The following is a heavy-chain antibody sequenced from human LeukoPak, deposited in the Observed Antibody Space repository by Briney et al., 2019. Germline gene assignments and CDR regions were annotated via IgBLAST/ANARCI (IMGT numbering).Heavy chain of an antibody. Sequence: GGSLRLSCTASGLIFSTYPLHWVRQATGKGLEWVAVISYDGSYKDYAASVKGRFTVSRDNSKSTLSLQMNSLRGEDTAVYYCAKGARKGDDYGGFFDYWGQGTLVSVSS. CDR2: ISYDGSYK. J-gene: IGHJ4*02. CDR1: GLIFSTYP. D-gene: IGHD4-23*01. CDR3: AKGARKGDDYGGFFDY. V-gene: IGHV3-30*04.